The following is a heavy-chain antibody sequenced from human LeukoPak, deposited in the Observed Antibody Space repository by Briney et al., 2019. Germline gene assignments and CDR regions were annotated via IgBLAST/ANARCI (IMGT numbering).Heavy chain of an antibody. CDR3: SAGEGYYDSSDYYSAWAFNV. CDR1: GFTFSDYY. D-gene: IGHD3-22*01. CDR2: ISNSGNTI. V-gene: IGHV3-11*04. Sequence: PGGSLRLSCAASGFTFSDYYMSWIRQAPGKGLEWVSYISNSGNTIYYADSVKGRFTISRDNAKNSLYLQINSLRAEDTAVYYCSAGEGYYDSSDYYSAWAFNVWGHGTMVTVSS. J-gene: IGHJ3*01.